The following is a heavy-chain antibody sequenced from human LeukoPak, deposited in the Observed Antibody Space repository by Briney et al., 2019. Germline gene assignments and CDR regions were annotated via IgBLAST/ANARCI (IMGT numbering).Heavy chain of an antibody. CDR1: GLSISGQW. Sequence: AGGSLRLSCVASGLSISGQWMNWVRQAPGQGLEWVANIKHDGSEEYYVDSVKGRFTVSRDDGRNSVSLQMNSLRAEDTAVYYCAVDLSRSLKKGDYWGQGTLVTVSS. J-gene: IGHJ4*02. V-gene: IGHV3-7*01. CDR3: AVDLSRSLKKGDY. CDR2: IKHDGSEE. D-gene: IGHD3-10*01.